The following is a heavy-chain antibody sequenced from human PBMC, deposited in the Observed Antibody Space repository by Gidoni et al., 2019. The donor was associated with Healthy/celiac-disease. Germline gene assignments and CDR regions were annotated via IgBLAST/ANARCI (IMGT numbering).Heavy chain of an antibody. V-gene: IGHV3-23*01. CDR3: AKTYYDILTGYYPFFDY. Sequence: EVQLLESGGGLVHPGGSLRLSCAASGFTFSRDAMSWVRQAPGKGLEWVSAISGSGGSTYYADSVKGRFTISRDNSKNTLYLQMNSLRAEDTAVYYCAKTYYDILTGYYPFFDYWGQGTLVTVSS. D-gene: IGHD3-9*01. CDR1: GFTFSRDA. J-gene: IGHJ4*02. CDR2: ISGSGGST.